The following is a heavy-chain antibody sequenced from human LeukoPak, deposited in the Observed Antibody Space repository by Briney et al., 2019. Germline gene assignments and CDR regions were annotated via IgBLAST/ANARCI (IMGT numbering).Heavy chain of an antibody. Sequence: GESLKISCAASGFTFSSYGMHWVRQAPGKGLEWVAFIRYDGSNKYYADSVKGRFTISRDNSKNTLYLQMNSLRAEDTAVYYCAKLTSYSSSWYRWFDPWGQGTLVTVSS. D-gene: IGHD6-13*01. J-gene: IGHJ5*02. V-gene: IGHV3-30*02. CDR2: IRYDGSNK. CDR3: AKLTSYSSSWYRWFDP. CDR1: GFTFSSYG.